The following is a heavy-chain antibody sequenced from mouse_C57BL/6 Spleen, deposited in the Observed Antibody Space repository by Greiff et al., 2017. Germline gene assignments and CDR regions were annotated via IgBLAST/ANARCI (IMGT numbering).Heavy chain of an antibody. Sequence: QVQLQQSGPELVRPGASVTLSCKASGYSFTDYEMHWVKQTPVHGLEWIGAIDPETGGTAYNQKVKGNAMLTADKSSSTAYMELRSLTSEDSAVYYCTRRMDYWGQGTSVTVSS. CDR3: TRRMDY. CDR2: IDPETGGT. V-gene: IGHV1-15*01. CDR1: GYSFTDYE. J-gene: IGHJ4*01.